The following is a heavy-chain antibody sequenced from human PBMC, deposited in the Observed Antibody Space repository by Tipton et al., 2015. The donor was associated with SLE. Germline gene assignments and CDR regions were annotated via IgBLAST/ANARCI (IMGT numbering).Heavy chain of an antibody. J-gene: IGHJ4*02. Sequence: TLSLTCAVYGGSFSGYYWSWIRQPPGKGLEWIGEINHSGSTNYNPSLKSRVTISVDTSKNQFSLKLSSVTAADTAVYYCARVHTYYYDSSALGYFDYWGQGTLVTVSS. V-gene: IGHV4-34*01. CDR3: ARVHTYYYDSSALGYFDY. D-gene: IGHD3-22*01. CDR2: INHSGST. CDR1: GGSFSGYY.